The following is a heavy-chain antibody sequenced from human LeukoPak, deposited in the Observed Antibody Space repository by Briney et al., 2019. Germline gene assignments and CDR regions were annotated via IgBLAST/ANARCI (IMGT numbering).Heavy chain of an antibody. D-gene: IGHD6-19*01. V-gene: IGHV4-59*01. J-gene: IGHJ2*01. CDR3: ARRTRKPNRLAGWYFDL. CDR2: IYYSGST. CDR1: GGSISSYY. Sequence: PSETLSLTCTVSGGSISSYYWSWIRQPPGKGLEWIGYIYYSGSTNYNPSLKSRVTISVDTSKNQFSLKLSSVTAADTAVYYCARRTRKPNRLAGWYFDLWGRGTLVTVSS.